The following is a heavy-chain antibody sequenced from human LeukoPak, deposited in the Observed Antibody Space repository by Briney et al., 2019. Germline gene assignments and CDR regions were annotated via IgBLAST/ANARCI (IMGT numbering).Heavy chain of an antibody. Sequence: PGGSLRLSCAGSGFTFGSYWMHWVSQAPRKGPVWVSRVNSDGRSTTYADAVKGRFTISRDNAKGNLYLQMDSLTGEDSGVYYCARDVNFDYWGQGALVTVSS. CDR1: GFTFGSYW. CDR2: VNSDGRST. V-gene: IGHV3-74*01. J-gene: IGHJ4*02. CDR3: ARDVNFDY.